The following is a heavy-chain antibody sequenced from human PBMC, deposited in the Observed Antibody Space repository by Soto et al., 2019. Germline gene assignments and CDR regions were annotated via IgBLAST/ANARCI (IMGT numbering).Heavy chain of an antibody. Sequence: GGSLRLSCAGSGFTFSSYWMHWVRQAPGKGLGWVSRINSDGSSTSYADSVKGRFTISRDNAKNTLYLQMNSLRAEDTAVYYCARGTGYCSSTSCYYYYMDVWGKGTTVTVSS. J-gene: IGHJ6*03. CDR1: GFTFSSYW. CDR3: ARGTGYCSSTSCYYYYMDV. V-gene: IGHV3-74*01. D-gene: IGHD2-2*03. CDR2: INSDGSST.